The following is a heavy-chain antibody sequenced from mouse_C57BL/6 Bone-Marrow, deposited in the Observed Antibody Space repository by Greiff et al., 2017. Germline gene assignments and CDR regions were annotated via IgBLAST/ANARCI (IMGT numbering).Heavy chain of an antibody. V-gene: IGHV1-81*01. D-gene: IGHD1-1*01. J-gene: IGHJ1*03. CDR2: IYPRSGNT. CDR3: ARDYYGRGGSYFDV. Sequence: QVQLQQSGAELARPGASVKLSCKASGYTFTSYGISWVKQRTGQGLEWIGEIYPRSGNTYYNEKFKGKATLTADESSSTAYMELRSLTSEDSAVYFCARDYYGRGGSYFDVWGTGTTVTVSS. CDR1: GYTFTSYG.